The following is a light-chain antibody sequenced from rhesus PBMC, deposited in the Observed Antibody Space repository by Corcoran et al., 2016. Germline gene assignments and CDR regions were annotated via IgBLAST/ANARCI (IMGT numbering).Light chain of an antibody. V-gene: IGKV1-25*01. Sequence: DIQMTQSPSSLSASVGDTVTITCQASQGISKYLAWYQQKPGKAPKLLVYDASTLQSGGPSRFSGSGSGTEFTLTISSLQPEDFATYYCQQHNSYPPTFGQGTKVEIK. CDR2: DAS. J-gene: IGKJ1*01. CDR3: QQHNSYPPT. CDR1: QGISKY.